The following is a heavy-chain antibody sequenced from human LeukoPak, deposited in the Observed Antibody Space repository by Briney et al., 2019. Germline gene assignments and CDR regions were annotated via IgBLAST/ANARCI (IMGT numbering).Heavy chain of an antibody. J-gene: IGHJ4*02. CDR3: AKDSGSGYWDY. Sequence: ASVKVSCKASGGTFSSYAISWVRQAPGQGLEWMGRIIPILGIANYAQKFQGRVTITADKSTSTAYMELSSLRSEDTAVYYCAKDSGSGYWDYWGQGTLVTVSS. D-gene: IGHD3-3*01. V-gene: IGHV1-69*04. CDR2: IIPILGIA. CDR1: GGTFSSYA.